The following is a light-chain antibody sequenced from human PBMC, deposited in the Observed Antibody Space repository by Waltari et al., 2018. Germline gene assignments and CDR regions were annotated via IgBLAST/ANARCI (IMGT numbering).Light chain of an antibody. CDR1: QSVSSSY. V-gene: IGKV3-20*01. CDR3: QQYGSSPHT. CDR2: GAS. J-gene: IGKJ3*01. Sequence: EIVLTQSPGTLSLSPGERATLPCRASQSVSSSYLAWYQQKPGQAPRLLIYGASSRATGIPDRCSGSGSGTDFTLTISRLEPEDFAVYYCQQYGSSPHTFGPGTKVDIK.